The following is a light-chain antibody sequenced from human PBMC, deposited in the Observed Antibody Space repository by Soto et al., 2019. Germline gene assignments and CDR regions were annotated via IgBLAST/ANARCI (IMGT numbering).Light chain of an antibody. Sequence: QAVVTQEPSLTVSPGGTVTLTCGSSTGAVTSGHYPYWFQQKSGQAPRALIYDTSNKHSWTPARFSDALLGDKAALALSGSQPEDGAEYYCLLSFNGTHVVFGGGTKLA. V-gene: IGLV7-46*01. CDR2: DTS. CDR3: LLSFNGTHVV. CDR1: TGAVTSGHY. J-gene: IGLJ2*01.